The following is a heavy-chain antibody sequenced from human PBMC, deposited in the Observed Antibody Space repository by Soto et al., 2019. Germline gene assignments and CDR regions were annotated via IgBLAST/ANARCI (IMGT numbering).Heavy chain of an antibody. D-gene: IGHD3-10*01. CDR3: AKGSFGFDY. CDR2: ISKSGDST. CDR1: GVTFTSYA. V-gene: IGHV3-23*01. J-gene: IGHJ4*02. Sequence: EVQLLESGGGLVQPGGSLRLSCAASGVTFTSYAMTWVRQVPGEGLQWVSSISKSGDSTYYADSVKGRFTTSRDNSKNTLYLQMNSLRAEDTAIYYCAKGSFGFDYWCQGALVIVCS.